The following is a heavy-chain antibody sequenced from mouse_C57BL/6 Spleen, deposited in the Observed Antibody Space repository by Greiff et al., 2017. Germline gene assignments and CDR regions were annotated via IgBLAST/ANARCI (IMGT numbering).Heavy chain of an antibody. Sequence: QVQLQQPGAELVKPGASVKISCKASGYAFSSYWMNWVKQRPGKGLEWIGQIYPGDGDTNYNGKFKGKATLTADKSSSTAYMQLSSLTSEDTAVYFCTRRVITTVGYFEVWGTGTTVTVSS. CDR1: GYAFSSYW. CDR2: IYPGDGDT. CDR3: TRRVITTVGYFEV. V-gene: IGHV1-80*01. J-gene: IGHJ1*03. D-gene: IGHD1-1*01.